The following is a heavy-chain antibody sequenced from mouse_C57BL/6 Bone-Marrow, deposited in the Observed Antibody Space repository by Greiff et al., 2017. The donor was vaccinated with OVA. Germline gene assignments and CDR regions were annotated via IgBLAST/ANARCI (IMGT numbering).Heavy chain of an antibody. V-gene: IGHV14-4*01. D-gene: IGHD3-1*01. CDR1: GFNIKDDY. CDR3: TTPIGGVAY. Sequence: DVQLQESGAELVRPGASVKLSCTASGFNIKDDYMHWVKQRPEQGLEWIGWIDPENGDTEYASKFQGKATITADTSSNTAYLQLSSLTSEDTAVYYCTTPIGGVAYWGQGTLVTVSA. CDR2: IDPENGDT. J-gene: IGHJ3*01.